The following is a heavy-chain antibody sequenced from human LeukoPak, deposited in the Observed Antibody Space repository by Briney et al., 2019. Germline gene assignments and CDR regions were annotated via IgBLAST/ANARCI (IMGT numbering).Heavy chain of an antibody. CDR2: IHGAGAVT. D-gene: IGHD1-26*01. CDR1: GFTFSNFC. CDR3: AKVFELQYYFDY. V-gene: IGHV3-23*01. Sequence: GGSLRLSCAASGFTFSNFCITCVRQAPGQGLEWVSSIHGAGAVTGYADSVKGRFTTSRDNSENTLYLHMDSLRADDTAVYYCAKVFELQYYFDYWGQGTLVTVSS. J-gene: IGHJ4*02.